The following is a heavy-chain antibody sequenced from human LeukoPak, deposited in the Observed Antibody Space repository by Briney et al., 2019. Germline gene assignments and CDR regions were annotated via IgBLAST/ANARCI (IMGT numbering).Heavy chain of an antibody. J-gene: IGHJ4*02. D-gene: IGHD5-12*01. CDR3: ATVPRSGYYYFDY. CDR2: ISGSGGST. CDR1: GFTFRSYA. Sequence: GGSLRLSCAASGFTFRSYAMTWVRQAPGKGLEWVSFISGSGGSTYYADSVKGRFTISKDKSRNTLFLQMNSLRAEDTAVHYCATVPRSGYYYFDYWGQGTLVTVSS. V-gene: IGHV3-23*01.